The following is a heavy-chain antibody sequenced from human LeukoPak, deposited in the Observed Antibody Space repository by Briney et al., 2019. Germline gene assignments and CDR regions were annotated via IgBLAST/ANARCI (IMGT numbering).Heavy chain of an antibody. V-gene: IGHV3-30*03. J-gene: IGHJ3*01. D-gene: IGHD4-17*01. CDR2: TSYDGSNT. CDR1: GFTFSSYS. CDR3: ARTASGDYLSGDAFDL. Sequence: GGSLRLSCAASGFTFSSYSMNWVRQTPGKGLEWLAVTSYDGSNTFYADSVKGRFTISRDNSKDTLYLHMNSLRGEDTAVYYCARTASGDYLSGDAFDLWGQGTLVTVSS.